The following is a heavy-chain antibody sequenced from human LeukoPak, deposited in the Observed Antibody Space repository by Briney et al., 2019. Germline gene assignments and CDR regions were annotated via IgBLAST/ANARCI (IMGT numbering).Heavy chain of an antibody. J-gene: IGHJ4*02. CDR1: GYSFTSYW. V-gene: IGHV5-51*01. D-gene: IGHD5-12*01. Sequence: GESLKISCQGSGYSFTSYWIGWVRQMPGKGLEWMGIIYPGDSDTRYGPSFQGQVTISADKSISTAYLQWSSLKASDTAMYYCARGHSGYSGYDYFGFDYWGQGTLVTVSS. CDR3: ARGHSGYSGYDYFGFDY. CDR2: IYPGDSDT.